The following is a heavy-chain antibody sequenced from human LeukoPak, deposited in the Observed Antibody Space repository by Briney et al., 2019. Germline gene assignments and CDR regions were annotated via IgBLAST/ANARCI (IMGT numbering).Heavy chain of an antibody. V-gene: IGHV1-2*02. Sequence: ASVKVSCKVSGYTLTELSMHWVRQAPGQGLEWMGWINPNSGGTNYAQKFQGRVTMTRDTSISTAYMELSRLRSDDTAVYYCAREAVYDSSGPNYYYGMDVWGQGTTVTVSS. CDR1: GYTLTELS. CDR2: INPNSGGT. D-gene: IGHD3-22*01. CDR3: AREAVYDSSGPNYYYGMDV. J-gene: IGHJ6*02.